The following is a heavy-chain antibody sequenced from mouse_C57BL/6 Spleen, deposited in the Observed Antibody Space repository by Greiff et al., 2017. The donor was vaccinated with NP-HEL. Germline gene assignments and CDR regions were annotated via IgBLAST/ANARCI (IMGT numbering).Heavy chain of an antibody. CDR3: AREGVESGFAY. Sequence: VKLMESGAELVRPGTSVKVSCKASGYAFTNYLIEWVKQRPGQGLEWIGVINPGSGGTNYNEKFKGKATLTADKSSSTAYMQLSSLTSEDSAVYFCAREGVESGFAYWGQGTLVTVSA. V-gene: IGHV1-54*01. D-gene: IGHD1-1*01. J-gene: IGHJ3*01. CDR1: GYAFTNYL. CDR2: INPGSGGT.